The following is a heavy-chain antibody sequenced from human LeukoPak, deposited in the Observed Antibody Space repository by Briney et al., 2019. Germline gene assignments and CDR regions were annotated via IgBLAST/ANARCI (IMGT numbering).Heavy chain of an antibody. CDR3: ARQFPGSWFDP. D-gene: IGHD2-21*01. Sequence: SETLSLTCTVSGGSISTTSYYWGWIRQPPGKGLEWIGSIYYSGSTYYNPSLKSRVTISVDTSKNQFSLKLSSVTAADTAVYYCARQFPGSWFDPWGQGTLVTVSS. CDR2: IYYSGST. CDR1: GGSISTTSYY. J-gene: IGHJ5*02. V-gene: IGHV4-39*01.